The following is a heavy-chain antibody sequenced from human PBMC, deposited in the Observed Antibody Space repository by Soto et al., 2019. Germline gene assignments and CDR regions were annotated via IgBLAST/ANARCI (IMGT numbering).Heavy chain of an antibody. CDR1: GFTFSSYA. CDR3: VKAPLAAAGTFDY. Sequence: GGSLRLSCSASGFTFSSYAMHWVRQAPGKGLEYVSAISSNGGSTYYADSVKGRFTISRDNSKNTLYLQMSSLRAEDTAVYYCVKAPLAAAGTFDYWGQGTLVTVSS. J-gene: IGHJ4*02. V-gene: IGHV3-64D*06. CDR2: ISSNGGST. D-gene: IGHD6-13*01.